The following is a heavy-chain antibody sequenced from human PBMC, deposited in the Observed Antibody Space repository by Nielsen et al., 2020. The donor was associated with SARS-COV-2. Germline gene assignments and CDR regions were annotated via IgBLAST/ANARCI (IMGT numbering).Heavy chain of an antibody. J-gene: IGHJ6*02. CDR1: GFTVSSNY. D-gene: IGHD3-3*01. CDR2: ISGSGGST. V-gene: IGHV3-23*01. CDR3: AKDDRRFLESYYYYGMDV. Sequence: GESLKISCAASGFTVSSNYMSWVRQAPGKGLEWVSAISGSGGSTYYADSVKGRFTISRDNSKNTLYLQMNSLRAEDTAVYYCAKDDRRFLESYYYYGMDVWGQGTTVTVSS.